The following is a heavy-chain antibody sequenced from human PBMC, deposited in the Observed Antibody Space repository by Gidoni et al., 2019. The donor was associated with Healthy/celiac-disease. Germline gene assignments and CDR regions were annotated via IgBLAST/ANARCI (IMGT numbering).Heavy chain of an antibody. Sequence: QVQLQESGPGLVTPSGTLSLTCAVSGGSISSSNWWSWVRQPPGKGLEWIGEIYHSGSTSYNPSLKSRVTISVDKSKNQFSLKLSSVTAADTAVYYCARVGGRITMVRGLNFDYWGQGTLVTVSS. J-gene: IGHJ4*02. CDR1: GGSISSSNW. D-gene: IGHD3-10*01. V-gene: IGHV4-4*02. CDR3: ARVGGRITMVRGLNFDY. CDR2: IYHSGST.